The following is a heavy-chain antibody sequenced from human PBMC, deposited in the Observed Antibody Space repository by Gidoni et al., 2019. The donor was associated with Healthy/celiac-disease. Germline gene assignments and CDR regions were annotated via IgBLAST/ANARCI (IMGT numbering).Heavy chain of an antibody. CDR3: ARDYYGSGSYPRSNYFDY. CDR2: INHSGST. V-gene: IGHV4-34*01. J-gene: IGHJ4*02. CDR1: GGSFRGYY. D-gene: IGHD3-10*01. Sequence: QVQLQQWGAGLLKPSETLSLTCAVYGGSFRGYYWSWIRQPPGKGLEWIGEINHSGSTNYNPSLKSRVTISVDTSKNQFSLKLSSVTAADTAVYYCARDYYGSGSYPRSNYFDYWGQGTLVTVSS.